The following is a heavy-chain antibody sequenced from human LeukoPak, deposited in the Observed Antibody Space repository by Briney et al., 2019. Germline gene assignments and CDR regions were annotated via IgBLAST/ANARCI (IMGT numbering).Heavy chain of an antibody. CDR1: GCTFTSYG. CDR2: ISAYNGNT. D-gene: IGHD1-26*01. Sequence: ASVKVSCKASGCTFTSYGISWVRQAPGQGLEWMGWISAYNGNTNYAQKLQGRVTMTTDTSTSTAYMELRSLRSDDTAVYYCARDEGATPELRNAFDIWGQGTMVTVSS. CDR3: ARDEGATPELRNAFDI. J-gene: IGHJ3*02. V-gene: IGHV1-18*01.